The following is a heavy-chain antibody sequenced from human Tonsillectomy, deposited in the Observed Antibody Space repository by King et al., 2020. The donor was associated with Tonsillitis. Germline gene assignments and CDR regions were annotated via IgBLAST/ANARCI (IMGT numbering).Heavy chain of an antibody. CDR1: GFTFCSYA. D-gene: IGHD3-10*01. CDR3: AKVPRITMVRGVIDY. V-gene: IGHV3-23*04. CDR2: LSGRGGRT. J-gene: IGHJ4*02. Sequence: VQLVESGGGLVQPGGALRLSCAASGFTFCSYAMSWGRPAPGKGLEGVSALSGRGGRTYYADSVKGRFTISRDNSKNTLYLQMNSLRAEDTAVYYCAKVPRITMVRGVIDYWGQGTLVTVSS.